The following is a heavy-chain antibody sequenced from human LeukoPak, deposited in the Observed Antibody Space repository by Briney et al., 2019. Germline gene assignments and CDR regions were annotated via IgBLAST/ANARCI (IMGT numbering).Heavy chain of an antibody. Sequence: GASVKVSCKASGYTFTGYYMHWVRQAPGQGLEWVGWINPNSGGTNYAQKFQGRVTMTRDTSISTAYMELSRLRSDDTAVYYCAESNYGDYLFDYWGQGTLVTVSS. J-gene: IGHJ4*02. CDR1: GYTFTGYY. CDR3: AESNYGDYLFDY. CDR2: INPNSGGT. V-gene: IGHV1-2*02. D-gene: IGHD4-17*01.